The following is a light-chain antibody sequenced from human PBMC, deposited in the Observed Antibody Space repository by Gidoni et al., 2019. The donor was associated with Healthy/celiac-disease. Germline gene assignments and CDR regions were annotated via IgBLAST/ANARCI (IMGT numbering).Light chain of an antibody. CDR1: QSISSW. Sequence: DIQMTQSPSTLSASVGDRVTITCRASQSISSWLAWYQQKPGKAPKLLIYKASSLESGVPSRFSGSGSGTEFTLTISSLQPDDFATYYCQQYNXFLTFGQGTKVEX. CDR2: KAS. CDR3: QQYNXFLT. J-gene: IGKJ1*01. V-gene: IGKV1-5*03.